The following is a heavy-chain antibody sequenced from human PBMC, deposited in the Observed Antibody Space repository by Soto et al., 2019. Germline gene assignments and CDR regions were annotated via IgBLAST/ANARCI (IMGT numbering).Heavy chain of an antibody. V-gene: IGHV4-4*02. J-gene: IGHJ4*02. CDR2: IHHSGST. CDR1: GVSISSNNW. Sequence: SETLSLTCAVSGVSISSNNWWTWVRQPPGKGLEWIGEIHHSGSTNYSPSLKSRVTISVDKSKNQFSLKLGSVTAADTAVYYCASHIAARPYWGPGTLVTVSS. CDR3: ASHIAARPY. D-gene: IGHD6-6*01.